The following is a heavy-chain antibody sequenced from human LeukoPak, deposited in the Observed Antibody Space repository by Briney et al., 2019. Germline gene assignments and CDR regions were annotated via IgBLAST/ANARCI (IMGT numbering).Heavy chain of an antibody. V-gene: IGHV4-61*02. D-gene: IGHD2-2*01. Sequence: SQTLSLTCTVSGGSISSGSYYWSWIRQPAGTGLEWIGRIYTSGSTNYNPSLKSRVTISVDTSKNQFSLKLSSVTAADTAVYYCARDMRYCSSTSCRPYYYYMDVWGKGTTITVSS. J-gene: IGHJ6*03. CDR3: ARDMRYCSSTSCRPYYYYMDV. CDR1: GGSISSGSYY. CDR2: IYTSGST.